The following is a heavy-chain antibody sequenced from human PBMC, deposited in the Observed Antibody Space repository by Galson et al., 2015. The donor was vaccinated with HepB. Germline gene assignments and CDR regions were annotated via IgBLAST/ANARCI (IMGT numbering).Heavy chain of an antibody. J-gene: IGHJ4*02. D-gene: IGHD1-1*01. CDR3: ATLGTSGLDY. Sequence: SLRLSCAASGFTFSTYVMHWVRQAPGKGLEWVSMMWHDGRSRSYADSVKGRFTISRDNSENTLYLQMNSLTVEDTAVYYCATLGTSGLDYWGQGTLVTVSS. CDR2: MWHDGRSR. CDR1: GFTFSTYV. V-gene: IGHV3-33*01.